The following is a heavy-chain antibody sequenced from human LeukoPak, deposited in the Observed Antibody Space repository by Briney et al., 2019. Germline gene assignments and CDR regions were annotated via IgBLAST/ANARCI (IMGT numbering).Heavy chain of an antibody. CDR2: ISSSSSYI. Sequence: GGSLRLSCAASGFTFSSYSMNWVRQAPGKGLEWVSSISSSSSYIYYADSVKGRFTISRDNAKNSLYLQMNSLRAEDTAVYYCARGLGGSGSYYRDAFDIWGQGTMVTVSS. CDR1: GFTFSSYS. D-gene: IGHD3-10*01. V-gene: IGHV3-21*01. J-gene: IGHJ3*02. CDR3: ARGLGGSGSYYRDAFDI.